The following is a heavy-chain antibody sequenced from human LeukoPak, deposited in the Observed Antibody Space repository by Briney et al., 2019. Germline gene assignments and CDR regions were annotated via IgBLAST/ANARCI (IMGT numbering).Heavy chain of an antibody. CDR3: ARVYSNYYYYYMDV. V-gene: IGHV1-18*01. J-gene: IGHJ6*03. D-gene: IGHD4-11*01. Sequence: ASVKVSCKASGYTFTDDGISWVRQAPGQGLEWMGWISAYNGNTNYAQKLQGRVTMTTDTSTSTAYMELRSLRSDDTAVYYCARVYSNYYYYYMDVWGKGTTVTVSS. CDR2: ISAYNGNT. CDR1: GYTFTDDG.